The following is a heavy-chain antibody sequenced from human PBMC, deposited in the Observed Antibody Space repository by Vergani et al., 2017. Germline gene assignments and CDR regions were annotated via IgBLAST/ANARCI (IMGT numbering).Heavy chain of an antibody. CDR1: DSSIMTNPY. D-gene: IGHD3-10*01. J-gene: IGHJ6*02. Sequence: QVQLQEGPGLVKPSETLTLTCDVSDSSIMTNPYWGWFRQSPGKGLEWIGCIHHSGDTHYNSSLKSRVSISIVSSSKFSLSLTSVTAADTAIYYCAGHRGSGGFFPSSYFYGMDVWGHGTTVTVSS. V-gene: IGHV4-38-2*01. CDR2: IHHSGDT. CDR3: AGHRGSGGFFPSSYFYGMDV.